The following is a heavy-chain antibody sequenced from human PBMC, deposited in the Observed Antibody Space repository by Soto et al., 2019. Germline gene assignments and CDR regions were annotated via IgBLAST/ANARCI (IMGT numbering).Heavy chain of an antibody. J-gene: IGHJ4*02. CDR1: GVSFSGFY. CDR2: INHSGST. D-gene: IGHD3-3*01. Sequence: SGTLSLTCAVYGVSFSGFYWSWIRQPPGKGLEWIGEINHSGSTNYNPSLKSRVTISVDTSKNQFSLKLSSVTAADTAVYYCARGGTVFGVVIIADVDYWGEGTLVSVSS. CDR3: ARGGTVFGVVIIADVDY. V-gene: IGHV4-34*01.